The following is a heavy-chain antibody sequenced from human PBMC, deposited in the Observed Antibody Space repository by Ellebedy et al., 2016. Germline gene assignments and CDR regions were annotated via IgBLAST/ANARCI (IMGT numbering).Heavy chain of an antibody. CDR3: ATDSGSSSFGIADN. CDR1: GYTLTELS. CDR2: FDPEDGET. D-gene: IGHD6-6*01. J-gene: IGHJ4*02. Sequence: ASVKVSCXVSGYTLTELSMHWVRQAPGKGLEWMGGFDPEDGETIYAQKFQGRVTMTEDTSTDTAYMELSSLRSEDTAVYYCATDSGSSSFGIADNWGQGTLVTVSS. V-gene: IGHV1-24*01.